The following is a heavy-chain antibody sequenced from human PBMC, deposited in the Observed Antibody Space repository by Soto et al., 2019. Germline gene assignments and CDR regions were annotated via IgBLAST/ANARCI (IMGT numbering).Heavy chain of an antibody. CDR1: GFTFSSYP. CDR3: ARDRYYYESSGF. V-gene: IGHV3-21*06. Sequence: LRLSCVASGFTFSSYPMNWVRQAPGKGLEWVSSISSSRSYIYYAESVKGRFTISRDNAKNSLYLQMNSLRVEDTAVYYCARDRYYYESSGFWGQGTMVTVSS. J-gene: IGHJ3*01. D-gene: IGHD3-22*01. CDR2: ISSSRSYI.